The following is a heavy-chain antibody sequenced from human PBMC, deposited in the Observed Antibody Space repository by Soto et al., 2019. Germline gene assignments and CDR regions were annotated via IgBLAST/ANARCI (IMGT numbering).Heavy chain of an antibody. CDR1: GGSISSNY. Sequence: SETLSLTCTVSGGSISSNYWTWIRQPPGKGLEWIGYVYNSGSTNYNPSLKSRVTISEDTSKSQFSLKVNSVTAADTAVYYCARYRREAVAGYTLDNWGQGSLVTVSS. V-gene: IGHV4-59*01. D-gene: IGHD6-13*01. CDR3: ARYRREAVAGYTLDN. J-gene: IGHJ4*02. CDR2: VYNSGST.